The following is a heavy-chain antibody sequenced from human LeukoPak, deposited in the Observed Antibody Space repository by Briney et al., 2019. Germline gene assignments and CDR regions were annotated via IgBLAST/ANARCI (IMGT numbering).Heavy chain of an antibody. V-gene: IGHV3-30*04. CDR2: ISYDGSNT. J-gene: IGHJ4*02. CDR1: GFTFSSYA. D-gene: IGHD6-19*01. CDR3: AKDPHSSGWYFTAFDY. Sequence: GGSLRLSCAASGFTFSSYAMHWVRQAPGKGLEWVAVISYDGSNTFYADSVKGRFTISRDNSKNTLYLQVNSLRAEDTAVYYCAKDPHSSGWYFTAFDYWGQGTLVTVSS.